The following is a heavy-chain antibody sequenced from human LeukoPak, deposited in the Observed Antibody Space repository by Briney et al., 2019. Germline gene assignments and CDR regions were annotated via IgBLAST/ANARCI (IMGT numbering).Heavy chain of an antibody. CDR2: IYYSGST. J-gene: IGHJ4*02. CDR1: GGSISSSSYY. V-gene: IGHV4-39*01. CDR3: ARQGITMIVVATIFDY. Sequence: SETLSLTCTVSGGSISSSSYYWGWIRQPPGKGLEWIGSIYYSGSTYYNPSLKSRVTISVDTSKNQFSLKLSSVTAADTAVYYCARQGITMIVVATIFDYWGQGTLVTVSS. D-gene: IGHD3-22*01.